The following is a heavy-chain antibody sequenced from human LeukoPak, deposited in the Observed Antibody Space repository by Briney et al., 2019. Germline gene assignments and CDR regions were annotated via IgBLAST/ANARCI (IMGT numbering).Heavy chain of an antibody. CDR1: GFTFSNYW. CDR3: VRDWDHFDFDS. Sequence: GGFLRLSCAASGFTFSNYWMHWVRQAPGKGLVWVSRIKGDGSHTIYADSVKGRFTISRDNAKNTLYLQMKSLRAEDTAVYYCVRDWDHFDFDSWGLGTLVTVSS. CDR2: IKGDGSHT. V-gene: IGHV3-74*01. J-gene: IGHJ5*01. D-gene: IGHD3-9*01.